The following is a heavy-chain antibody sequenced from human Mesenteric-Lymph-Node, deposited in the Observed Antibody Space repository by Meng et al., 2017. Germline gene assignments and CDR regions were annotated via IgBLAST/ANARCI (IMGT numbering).Heavy chain of an antibody. CDR2: VSPRSDTI. D-gene: IGHD3-16*01. Sequence: GESLKISCAASGFTFSSYEMNWVRQAPGTGLEWISYVSPRSDTIYYADSVKGRFTISRDNAKNSLYLQMNSLRAEDTAVYYCARDRLGTLPDAFDVWGQGTMVTVSS. J-gene: IGHJ3*01. CDR1: GFTFSSYE. CDR3: ARDRLGTLPDAFDV. V-gene: IGHV3-48*03.